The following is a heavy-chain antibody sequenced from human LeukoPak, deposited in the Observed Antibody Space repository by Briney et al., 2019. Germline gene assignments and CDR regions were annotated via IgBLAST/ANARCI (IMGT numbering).Heavy chain of an antibody. CDR2: ISSSGSTI. CDR3: ARDMSDYYDSYFDDAFDI. J-gene: IGHJ3*02. Sequence: EAGGSLRLSCAASGFTFSDYYMSWIRQAPGKGLEWVSYISSSGSTIYYADSVKGRFTISRDNAKNSLYLQMNSLRAEDTAVYYCARDMSDYYDSYFDDAFDIWGQGTMVTVSS. V-gene: IGHV3-11*04. D-gene: IGHD3-22*01. CDR1: GFTFSDYY.